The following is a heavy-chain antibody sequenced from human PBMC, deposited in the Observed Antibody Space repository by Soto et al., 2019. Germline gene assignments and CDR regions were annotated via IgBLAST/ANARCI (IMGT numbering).Heavy chain of an antibody. Sequence: GESLKISCMGSGYKVSTWHNFTSYWIAWVRQMPGEGLEWMGIIYPGDSDTRYSPSFQGQVTISADKSINSVYLQWSSLKASDTAMYYCARHGGGVPPDYYYYGMDVWGQGTTVTVSS. D-gene: IGHD3-10*01. V-gene: IGHV5-51*01. CDR3: ARHGGGVPPDYYYYGMDV. CDR1: GYKVSTWHNFTSYW. CDR2: IYPGDSDT. J-gene: IGHJ6*02.